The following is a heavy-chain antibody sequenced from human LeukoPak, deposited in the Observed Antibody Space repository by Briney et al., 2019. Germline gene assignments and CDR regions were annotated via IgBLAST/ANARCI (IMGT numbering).Heavy chain of an antibody. V-gene: IGHV3-23*01. CDR1: AFTLSSYA. D-gene: IGHD2-2*01. CDR3: VNLFSSNF. Sequence: PGGSLRLSCAASAFTLSSYAMRWVRQAPGKGLEWVAGISSSGGSTNYADSAKGRFTISRDNSMNTLYLHMNSLTVEDTAMYYCVNLFSSNFWGQGTQVTVSS. CDR2: ISSSGGST. J-gene: IGHJ4*02.